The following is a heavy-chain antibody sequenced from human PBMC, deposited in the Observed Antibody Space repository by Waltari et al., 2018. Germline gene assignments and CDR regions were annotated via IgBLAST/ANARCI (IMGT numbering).Heavy chain of an antibody. CDR2: INHSGST. Sequence: QVQLQQWGAGLLTPSETLSLTCAVYGVSFSGYYWSWIRQPPGKGLEWIGEINHSGSTNYNPSLKSRVTISVDTSKNQFSLKLSSVTAADTAVYYCARGVVAGLLDYWGQGTLVTVSS. CDR1: GVSFSGYY. V-gene: IGHV4-34*01. CDR3: ARGVVAGLLDY. D-gene: IGHD6-19*01. J-gene: IGHJ4*02.